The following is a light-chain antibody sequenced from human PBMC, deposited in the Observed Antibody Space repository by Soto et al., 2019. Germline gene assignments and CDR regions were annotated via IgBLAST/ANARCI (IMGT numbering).Light chain of an antibody. CDR3: QQYSSYSWT. CDR2: DAS. V-gene: IGKV1-5*01. CDR1: QSISGW. J-gene: IGKJ1*01. Sequence: DIKMTQSPSTLSASVGDRVXXXXXASQSISGWLAWYQQKPGKAPKLLIYDASILESGVXSRFSGSGSGTEFTLTISSLQPDDFATYYCQQYSSYSWTFGQGTKVDI.